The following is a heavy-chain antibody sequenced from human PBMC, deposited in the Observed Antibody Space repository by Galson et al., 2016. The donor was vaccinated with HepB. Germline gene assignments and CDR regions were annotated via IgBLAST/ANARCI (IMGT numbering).Heavy chain of an antibody. CDR3: ARHSTVFGVVNPLFDS. J-gene: IGHJ5*01. CDR1: GGSIRSSSYF. D-gene: IGHD3-3*01. V-gene: IGHV4-39*01. CDR2: VYHSGNT. Sequence: SETLSLTCTVSGGSIRSSSYFWGWIRQPPGKGLEWIGSVYHSGNTYYNPSLKSRVTISVDTSKNQFSLKLTSVTAADTAIYYCARHSTVFGVVNPLFDSWGQGTLVTVSS.